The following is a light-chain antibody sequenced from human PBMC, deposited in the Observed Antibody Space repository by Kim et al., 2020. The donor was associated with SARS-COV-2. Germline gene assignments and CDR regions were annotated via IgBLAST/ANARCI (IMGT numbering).Light chain of an antibody. CDR2: ATS. Sequence: SACIGDGVTITCRASQDISNYLAWFQQKPEKAPKSLIYATSSLQSGVPSKFNGSGSGTDYTLTISNLQPEVFATYYCQQYDSYPPTFGQGTKLDI. J-gene: IGKJ2*01. CDR3: QQYDSYPPT. CDR1: QDISNY. V-gene: IGKV1-16*02.